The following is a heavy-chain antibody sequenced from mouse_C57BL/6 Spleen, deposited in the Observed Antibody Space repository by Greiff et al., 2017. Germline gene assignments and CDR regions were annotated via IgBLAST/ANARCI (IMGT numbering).Heavy chain of an antibody. Sequence: VQLQQSGPELVKPGASVKISCKASGYSFTGYYMNWVKQSPEKSLEWIGEINPSTGGTTYNQKFKAKATLTVDKSSSTAYMQLKSLTSEDSAVYYCATYGNYRVDYWGQGTTLTVSS. V-gene: IGHV1-42*01. D-gene: IGHD2-1*01. J-gene: IGHJ2*01. CDR1: GYSFTGYY. CDR3: ATYGNYRVDY. CDR2: INPSTGGT.